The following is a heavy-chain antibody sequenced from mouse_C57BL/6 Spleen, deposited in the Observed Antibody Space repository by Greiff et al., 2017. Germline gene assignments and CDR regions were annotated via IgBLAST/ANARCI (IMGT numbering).Heavy chain of an antibody. CDR3: ARGYSNYGWFAY. Sequence: EVQLQESGPGLVKPSQSLSLTCSVTGYSITSGYYWNWIRQFPGNKLEWMGYISYDGSNNYNPSLKNRISITRDTSKNQFFLKLNSVTTEDTATYYCARGYSNYGWFAYWGQGTLVTVSA. D-gene: IGHD2-5*01. CDR1: GYSITSGYY. CDR2: ISYDGSN. V-gene: IGHV3-6*01. J-gene: IGHJ3*01.